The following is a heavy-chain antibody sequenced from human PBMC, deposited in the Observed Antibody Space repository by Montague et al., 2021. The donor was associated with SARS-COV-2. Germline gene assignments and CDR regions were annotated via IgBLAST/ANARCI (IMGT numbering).Heavy chain of an antibody. CDR1: GFTFSSYD. CDR2: IGTAGDT. V-gene: IGHV3-13*01. CDR3: ARGYYDSSGYFNWFDP. Sequence: SLRLSCAASGFTFSSYDMHWVRQATGKGLEWVSAIGTAGDTYYPGSVKGRFTISRENAKNSLYLQMSSLRAGDTAVYYCARGYYDSSGYFNWFDPRGQGTLVTVSS. D-gene: IGHD3-22*01. J-gene: IGHJ5*02.